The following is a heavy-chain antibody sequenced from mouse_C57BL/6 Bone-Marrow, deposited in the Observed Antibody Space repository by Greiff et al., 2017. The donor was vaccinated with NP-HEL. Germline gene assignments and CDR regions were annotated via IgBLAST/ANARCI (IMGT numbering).Heavy chain of an antibody. CDR2: ISYDGSN. CDR3: ARDMVTTGDY. CDR1: GYSITSGYY. Sequence: EVQVVESGPGLVKPSQSLSLTCSVTGYSITSGYYWNWIRQFPGNKLEWMGYISYDGSNNYNPSLKNRISITRDTSKNQFFLKLNSVTTEDTATYYCARDMVTTGDYWGQGTTLTVSS. J-gene: IGHJ2*01. D-gene: IGHD2-2*01. V-gene: IGHV3-6*01.